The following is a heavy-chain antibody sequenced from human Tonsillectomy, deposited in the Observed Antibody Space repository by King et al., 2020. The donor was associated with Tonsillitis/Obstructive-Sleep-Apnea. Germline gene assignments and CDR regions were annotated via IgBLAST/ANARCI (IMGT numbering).Heavy chain of an antibody. D-gene: IGHD5-12*01. CDR2: ISGSGVIT. V-gene: IGHV3-23*04. J-gene: IGHJ4*02. CDR1: GFTFSSYA. CDR3: AKDLPSPEYSGYDLFDY. Sequence: VQLVESGGGLVQPGGSLRLSCAASGFTFSSYAMSWVRQAPGKGLEWVSAISGSGVITYYADSVKGRFTISRDNSKNTLYLQMNSLRAEDTAVYYCAKDLPSPEYSGYDLFDYWGQGTLVTVSS.